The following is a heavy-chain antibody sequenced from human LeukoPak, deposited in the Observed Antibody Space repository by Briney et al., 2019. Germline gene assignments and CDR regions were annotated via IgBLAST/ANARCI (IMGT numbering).Heavy chain of an antibody. CDR1: GFTFSSYA. Sequence: GGSLRLSCAASGFTFSSYAMSWVRQAPGKGLEWVSAISGSGGSTYYADSVKGRFTISRDNSRNTVYLQMNSLRAEDTAVYYCAEDQDYESSGYTYYFDYWGQGTLVTISS. J-gene: IGHJ4*02. D-gene: IGHD3-22*01. CDR2: ISGSGGST. CDR3: AEDQDYESSGYTYYFDY. V-gene: IGHV3-23*01.